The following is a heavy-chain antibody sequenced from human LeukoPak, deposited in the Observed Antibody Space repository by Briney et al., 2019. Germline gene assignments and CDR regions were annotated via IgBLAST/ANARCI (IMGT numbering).Heavy chain of an antibody. Sequence: SETLSLTCTVSGDSVSGVYWSWIRQPPGKGLEWIGYVYYSGDTNYNPSLKSRVTMSLDTSKIQVSLRLSSVTAADTAVYYCARHPFATPFDYWGRGTLLTVSS. CDR1: GDSVSGVY. CDR2: VYYSGDT. J-gene: IGHJ4*02. V-gene: IGHV4-59*08. CDR3: ARHPFATPFDY. D-gene: IGHD2-15*01.